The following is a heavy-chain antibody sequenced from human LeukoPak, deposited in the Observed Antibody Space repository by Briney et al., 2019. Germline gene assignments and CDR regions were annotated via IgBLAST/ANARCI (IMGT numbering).Heavy chain of an antibody. D-gene: IGHD3-22*01. Sequence: GGSLRLSCAASGFTFSNYWIHWVRQAPGKGLVWVSRINMDGSSTTYADSVKGRFTISKDNAKNTLHLQMNSLRVEDTAVYYCARSYYDSSGYYVRGDAFDIWG. J-gene: IGHJ3*02. CDR2: INMDGSST. V-gene: IGHV3-74*01. CDR1: GFTFSNYW. CDR3: ARSYYDSSGYYVRGDAFDI.